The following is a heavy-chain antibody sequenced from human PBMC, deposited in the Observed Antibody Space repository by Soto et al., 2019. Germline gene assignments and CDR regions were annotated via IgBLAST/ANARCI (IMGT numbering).Heavy chain of an antibody. V-gene: IGHV3-11*06. CDR3: ARVVRGVIVWFDP. D-gene: IGHD3-10*01. J-gene: IGHJ5*02. CDR2: ISSSSSYT. Sequence: PGGSLRLSCAASGFTFSDYYMSWIRQAPGKGLEWVSYISSSSSYTNYADSVKGRFTISRDNAKNSLYLQMNSLRAEDTAVYYCARVVRGVIVWFDPWGQGTLVTVSS. CDR1: GFTFSDYY.